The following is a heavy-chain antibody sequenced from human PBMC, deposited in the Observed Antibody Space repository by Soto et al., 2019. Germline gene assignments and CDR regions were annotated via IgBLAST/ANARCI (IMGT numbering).Heavy chain of an antibody. Sequence: GASVKVSCKASGFTFTSSAVQWVRQARGQRLEWIGWIVVGSGNTNYAQKFQERVTITRDMSTSTAYTELSSLRSEDTAVYYCAAGTDFWSGYYVLDYWGQGTLVTVSS. CDR1: GFTFTSSA. J-gene: IGHJ4*02. CDR3: AAGTDFWSGYYVLDY. D-gene: IGHD3-3*01. CDR2: IVVGSGNT. V-gene: IGHV1-58*01.